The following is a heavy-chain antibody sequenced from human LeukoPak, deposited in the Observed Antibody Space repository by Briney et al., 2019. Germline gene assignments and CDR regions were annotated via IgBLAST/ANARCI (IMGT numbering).Heavy chain of an antibody. D-gene: IGHD3-3*01. CDR2: ISSSSSYI. Sequence: PGGSLRLSCAASGFTFSTYNMNWVRQAPGKGLEWVSSISSSSSYIYYADSVKGRFTISKDNAKNSPYLQMDSLRAEDTAVYYCARGSDTIFGMVIIPFDYWGQGTLVTVSS. CDR1: GFTFSTYN. CDR3: ARGSDTIFGMVIIPFDY. J-gene: IGHJ4*02. V-gene: IGHV3-21*01.